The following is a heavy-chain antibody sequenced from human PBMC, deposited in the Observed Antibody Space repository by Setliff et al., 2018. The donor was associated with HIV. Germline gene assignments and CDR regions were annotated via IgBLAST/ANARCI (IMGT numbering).Heavy chain of an antibody. CDR1: GGSISSSTYY. CDR2: IFYTGNT. V-gene: IGHV4-39*01. J-gene: IGHJ5*02. Sequence: PSETLFLTCSVSGGSISSSTYYWGWIRQPPGKGLEWIGDIFYTGNTYYNPSLKSRVAISVDTSENQFSLKLNSVTAADTAVYYCARRGRDGVLIVFATGFDPWGQGTLVTVSS. D-gene: IGHD2-8*01. CDR3: ARRGRDGVLIVFATGFDP.